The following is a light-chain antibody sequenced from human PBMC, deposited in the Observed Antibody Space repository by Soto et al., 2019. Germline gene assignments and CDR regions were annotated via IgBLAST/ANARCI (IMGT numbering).Light chain of an antibody. J-gene: IGKJ2*01. V-gene: IGKV3-11*01. CDR3: QQRSNWPYT. CDR2: DAS. CDR1: QSVSSY. Sequence: EIVLTQSPATLSLSPGERATLSCRASQSVSSYLAWYQQKPGQAPSLLISDASNRATGIPARFSGSGSGTGFTLTIRSLETEDFAVYYCQQRSNWPYTFGQGTKLAIK.